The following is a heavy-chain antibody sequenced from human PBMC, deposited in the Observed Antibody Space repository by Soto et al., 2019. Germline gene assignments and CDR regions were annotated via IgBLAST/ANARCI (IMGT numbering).Heavy chain of an antibody. CDR3: ARLSSSGWPIEY. J-gene: IGHJ4*02. CDR2: TYYSGNT. D-gene: IGHD6-19*01. Sequence: SKTLSLTCTVSGGSISSGGYYWNWIRQHPGKGLEWIGYTYYSGNTYYNPSLNSRVTISADTSKSQFSLKLSSVTAADTAVYYCARLSSSGWPIEYWGQGTLVTVSS. V-gene: IGHV4-31*03. CDR1: GGSISSGGYY.